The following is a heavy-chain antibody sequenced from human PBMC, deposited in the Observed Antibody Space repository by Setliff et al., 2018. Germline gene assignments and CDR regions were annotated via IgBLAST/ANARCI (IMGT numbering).Heavy chain of an antibody. CDR2: IYPGDSDA. CDR1: GYSFSNFW. V-gene: IGHV5-51*01. D-gene: IGHD5-12*01. Sequence: GASLKLSCKGSGYSFSNFWIGWVRQMPGRGLEWMGIIYPGDSDARYSPSFRGQVTISVDKSISTAYLQWRSLKASDIAMYYCARVGYNSFFDYWGQGTLVTVSS. J-gene: IGHJ4*02. CDR3: ARVGYNSFFDY.